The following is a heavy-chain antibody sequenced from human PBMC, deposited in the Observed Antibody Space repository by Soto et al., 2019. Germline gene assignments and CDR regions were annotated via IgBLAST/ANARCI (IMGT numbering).Heavy chain of an antibody. D-gene: IGHD3-10*01. Sequence: KVSCKASGGTFSSYAISWVRQAPGQGLEWVGGIIPIFGTANYAQKFQGRVTITADKSTSTAYMELSSLRSEDTAVYYCARVPPHYYGSGSPSYYYYGMDVWGQGTTVTVSS. CDR1: GGTFSSYA. V-gene: IGHV1-69*06. CDR2: IIPIFGTA. J-gene: IGHJ6*02. CDR3: ARVPPHYYGSGSPSYYYYGMDV.